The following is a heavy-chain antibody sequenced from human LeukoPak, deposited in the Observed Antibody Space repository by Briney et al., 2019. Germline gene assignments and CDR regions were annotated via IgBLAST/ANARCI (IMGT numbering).Heavy chain of an antibody. CDR3: ASDQVNRDGYNHASYYYYYYGMDV. CDR1: GYTFTSYY. D-gene: IGHD5-24*01. Sequence: ASVKVSCKASGYTFTSYYMHWVRQAPGQGLEWMGIINPSGGSTSYAQKFQGRVTMTRDTSTSTVYMELSSLRSEDTAVYYCASDQVNRDGYNHASYYYYYYGMDVWGQGTTVTVSS. V-gene: IGHV1-46*01. CDR2: INPSGGST. J-gene: IGHJ6*02.